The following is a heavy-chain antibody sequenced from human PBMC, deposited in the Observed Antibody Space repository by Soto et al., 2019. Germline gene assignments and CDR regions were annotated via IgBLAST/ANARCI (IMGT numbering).Heavy chain of an antibody. Sequence: PSETLSLTCTVSGGSISSSSYYWGWIRQPPGKGLEWIGSIYYSGSTNYKPSLKSRVTISVDTSKNQFSLKLSSVTAADTAVFYCARDDSSYTNWFDPWGQGTLVTVSS. V-gene: IGHV4-39*07. CDR2: IYYSGST. J-gene: IGHJ5*02. CDR1: GGSISSSSYY. CDR3: ARDDSSYTNWFDP. D-gene: IGHD6-6*01.